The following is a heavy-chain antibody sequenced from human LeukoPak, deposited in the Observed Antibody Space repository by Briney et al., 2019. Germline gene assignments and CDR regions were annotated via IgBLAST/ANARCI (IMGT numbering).Heavy chain of an antibody. Sequence: PGRSLRLSCAASGFTFSSYGMHWVRQAPGKGLEWVAVISYDGSNKYYADSVKGRFTISRDNSKNTLYLQMNSLRAEDTAVYYCAKEKGDYYDSSGYSPLGYWGQGTLVTVSS. J-gene: IGHJ4*02. CDR2: ISYDGSNK. CDR1: GFTFSSYG. D-gene: IGHD3-22*01. V-gene: IGHV3-30*18. CDR3: AKEKGDYYDSSGYSPLGY.